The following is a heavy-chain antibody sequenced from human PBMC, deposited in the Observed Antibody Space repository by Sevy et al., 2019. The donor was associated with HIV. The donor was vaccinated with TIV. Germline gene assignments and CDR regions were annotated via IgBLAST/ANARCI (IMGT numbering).Heavy chain of an antibody. CDR1: GFTFSSYA. V-gene: IGHV3-23*01. D-gene: IGHD1-7*01. J-gene: IGHJ6*03. CDR3: AKDAITGTYYYYYMDV. Sequence: GGSLRLSCAASGFTFSSYAMSWVRQAPGKGLEWVSAISGSGGSTYYADSVKGRFTISRDNSKNTLYLQMNSLRAEDTAVYYCAKDAITGTYYYYYMDVWGKRTTVTVSS. CDR2: ISGSGGST.